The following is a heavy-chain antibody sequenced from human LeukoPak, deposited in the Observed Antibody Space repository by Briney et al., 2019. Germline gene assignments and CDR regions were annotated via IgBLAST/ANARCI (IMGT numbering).Heavy chain of an antibody. Sequence: GGSLRLSCAASGFTFSSYWMSWVRQAPGKGLEWVANIKQDGSEKYYVDSVRGRFTISRDNAKNSLYLQMNSLRAEDTAVYYCARDDPNYYDNSGYYGSELDYWGQGTLVTVSS. D-gene: IGHD3-22*01. J-gene: IGHJ4*02. V-gene: IGHV3-7*01. CDR3: ARDDPNYYDNSGYYGSELDY. CDR2: IKQDGSEK. CDR1: GFTFSSYW.